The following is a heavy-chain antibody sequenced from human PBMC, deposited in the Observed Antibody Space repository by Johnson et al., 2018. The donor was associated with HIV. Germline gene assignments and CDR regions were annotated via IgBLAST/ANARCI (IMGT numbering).Heavy chain of an antibody. J-gene: IGHJ3*02. CDR1: GFTFSSYG. D-gene: IGHD3-10*01. Sequence: VQLVESGGGVVQPGRSLRLSCAASGFTFSSYGMHWVRQDPGKGLEWVAVISYDGSNKYYADSVKGRFTISRDNSKNTLYLQMNSLRAEDTAVYYCAKDDQNYYGSGSYYDAFDIWGQGTMVTVSS. CDR2: ISYDGSNK. V-gene: IGHV3-30*18. CDR3: AKDDQNYYGSGSYYDAFDI.